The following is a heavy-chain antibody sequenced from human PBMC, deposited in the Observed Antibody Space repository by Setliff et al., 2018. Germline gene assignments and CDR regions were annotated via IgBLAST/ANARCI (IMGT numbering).Heavy chain of an antibody. D-gene: IGHD3-22*01. CDR2: VYYNGAA. V-gene: IGHV4-59*08. CDR3: ARAHTWSLPNDNSGYPGWFDP. CDR1: GGSISTYY. J-gene: IGHJ5*02. Sequence: SETLSLTCTVSGGSISTYYWSWIRQPPGKGLEFIGYVYYNGAANYSPSLKSRVTITVDTSKNHVSLKLSSVTAADTAVYYCARAHTWSLPNDNSGYPGWFDPWGQGTLVTVSS.